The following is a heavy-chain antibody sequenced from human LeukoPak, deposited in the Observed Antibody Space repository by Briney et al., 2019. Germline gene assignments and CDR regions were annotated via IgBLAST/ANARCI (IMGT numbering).Heavy chain of an antibody. CDR1: GGSITSGNFY. V-gene: IGHV4-61*02. J-gene: IGHJ5*02. CDR2: IYSTRST. Sequence: PSETLSLTCTVSGGSITSGNFYWSWIRQSAGKGLEWIGRIYSTRSTNYNPSLKSRVTISVDRSKNQFSLMLKSVTAADTAVYYCARAVGSSESNWFDPWGQGTQATVSS. CDR3: ARAVGSSESNWFDP. D-gene: IGHD1-26*01.